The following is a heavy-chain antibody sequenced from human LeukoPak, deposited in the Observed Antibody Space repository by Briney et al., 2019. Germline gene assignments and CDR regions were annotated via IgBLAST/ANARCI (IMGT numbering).Heavy chain of an antibody. J-gene: IGHJ4*02. D-gene: IGHD3-3*01. CDR3: ARCTYYDFWSGSGSYYFDY. CDR1: GFTFSSYW. V-gene: IGHV3-7*01. Sequence: PGGSLRLSXAASGFTFSSYWMSWVRQAPGKGLQWGANIKQDGSEKYYVASVKGRFTISRDNAKNSLYLQMNSLRAEDTAVYYCARCTYYDFWSGSGSYYFDYWGQGTLVTVSS. CDR2: IKQDGSEK.